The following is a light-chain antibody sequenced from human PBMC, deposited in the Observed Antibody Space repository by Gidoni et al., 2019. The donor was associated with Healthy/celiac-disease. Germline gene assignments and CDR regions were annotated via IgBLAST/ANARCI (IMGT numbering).Light chain of an antibody. Sequence: HSVLPPPPSSSATPGQMVTISCSGSSPNIGSNTVYWYQQLPGTAPKLLIYRNNQRPSGVPDRFSGSKSGTSASLAISGLQSEDEADYYCAAWDDSLNAVVFGGGTKLTVL. J-gene: IGLJ2*01. V-gene: IGLV1-44*01. CDR3: AAWDDSLNAVV. CDR1: SPNIGSNT. CDR2: RNN.